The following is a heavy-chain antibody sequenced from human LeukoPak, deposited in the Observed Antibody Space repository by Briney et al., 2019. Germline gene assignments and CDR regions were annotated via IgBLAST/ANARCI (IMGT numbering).Heavy chain of an antibody. D-gene: IGHD3-22*01. CDR2: INHSGST. Sequence: PSETLSLTCVVYGGSFSGYYWSWIRQPPGKGLEWNGEINHSGSTNYNPSLKSRVTISVDTSKNQFSLKLSSVTAADTAVYYCARGEYDSSGYYSLYWGQGTLVTVSS. CDR3: ARGEYDSSGYYSLY. CDR1: GGSFSGYY. J-gene: IGHJ4*02. V-gene: IGHV4-34*01.